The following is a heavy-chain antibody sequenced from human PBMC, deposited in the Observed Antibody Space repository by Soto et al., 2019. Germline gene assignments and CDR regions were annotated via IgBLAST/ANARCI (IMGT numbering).Heavy chain of an antibody. CDR2: ISGSDGSI. J-gene: IGHJ4*02. CDR3: AKYYYGSGSYSFDY. V-gene: IGHV3-23*01. Sequence: GGSLRLSCAASGFSFNNYAMSWVRQGPGKGLEWVSAISGSDGSIYYADSVKGRFTISRDNSKNTLYLQMNNLRAEDTAVYYCAKYYYGSGSYSFDYWGQGTLVTVSS. D-gene: IGHD3-10*01. CDR1: GFSFNNYA.